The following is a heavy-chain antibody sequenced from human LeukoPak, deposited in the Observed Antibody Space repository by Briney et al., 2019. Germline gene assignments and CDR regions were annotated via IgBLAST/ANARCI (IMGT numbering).Heavy chain of an antibody. Sequence: GGSLRLSCAASGFTFSSYGMHWVRQAPGKGLEWVAVISYDGSNKYYADSVKGRFTISRDNSNNTLYLQMNSLRAEDTAVYYCAKDGVTWGVTHFDYWGQGTLVTVSS. CDR1: GFTFSSYG. J-gene: IGHJ4*02. V-gene: IGHV3-30*18. CDR3: AKDGVTWGVTHFDY. D-gene: IGHD3-16*01. CDR2: ISYDGSNK.